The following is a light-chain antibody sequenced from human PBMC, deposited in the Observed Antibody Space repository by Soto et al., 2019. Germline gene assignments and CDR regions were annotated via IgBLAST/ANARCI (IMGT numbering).Light chain of an antibody. Sequence: EIVLTQSPGTLSLSPGERATLSCRASQSVSSSYLAWYQQKPGQAPSLCIYGASNRATGIPDRFTGSGSGTDFTLTLSRLDPVDFAVYYCQQYGSSPYTFRQGTKLEIK. J-gene: IGKJ2*01. CDR2: GAS. CDR3: QQYGSSPYT. CDR1: QSVSSSY. V-gene: IGKV3-20*01.